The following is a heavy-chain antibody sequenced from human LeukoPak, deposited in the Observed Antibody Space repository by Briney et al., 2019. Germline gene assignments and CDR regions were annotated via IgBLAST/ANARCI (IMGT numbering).Heavy chain of an antibody. Sequence: PGGSLRLSCAASGFTFSSYAMSWVRQAPGKGLEWVSALSGSGGSTYYADSVKGRFTISRDNSKNTLYLQMNSLRVEDTAVYYCARAEYSSGWYGAPGVYYYGMDVWGQGTTVTVSS. D-gene: IGHD6-19*01. J-gene: IGHJ6*02. CDR1: GFTFSSYA. V-gene: IGHV3-23*01. CDR2: LSGSGGST. CDR3: ARAEYSSGWYGAPGVYYYGMDV.